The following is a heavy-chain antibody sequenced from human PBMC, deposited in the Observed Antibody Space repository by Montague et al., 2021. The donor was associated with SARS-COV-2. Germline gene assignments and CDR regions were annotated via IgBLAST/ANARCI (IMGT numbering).Heavy chain of an antibody. CDR3: ARSYYDILTAYYTPFDY. Sequence: PELVKPTQTLTLTCTFSGFSLSTSGMRASWIRQPPGKALEWLARIDWDDDKFYSTSLKTRLTISKDTSKNQVVLTMTNMDPVDTATYYCARSYYDILTAYYTPFDYWGQGTLSPSPQ. V-gene: IGHV2-70*04. J-gene: IGHJ4*02. D-gene: IGHD3-9*01. CDR1: GFSLSTSGMR. CDR2: IDWDDDK.